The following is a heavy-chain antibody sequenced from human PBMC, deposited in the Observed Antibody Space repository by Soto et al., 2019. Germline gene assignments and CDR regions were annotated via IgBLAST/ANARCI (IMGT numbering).Heavy chain of an antibody. J-gene: IGHJ4*02. Sequence: GGSLRLSCAASGFTFSSYSMNWVRQAPGKGLEWVSSISSGSSYIYYADSVKGRFTISRDNAKNSLYLQMNSLRAEDTAVYYCAREEYYDFWSGGGIDYWGQGTLVTVSS. CDR1: GFTFSSYS. D-gene: IGHD3-3*01. CDR3: AREEYYDFWSGGGIDY. CDR2: ISSGSSYI. V-gene: IGHV3-21*04.